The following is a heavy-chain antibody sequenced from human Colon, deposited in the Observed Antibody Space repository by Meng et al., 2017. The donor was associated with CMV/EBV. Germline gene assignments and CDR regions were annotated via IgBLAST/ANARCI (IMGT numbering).Heavy chain of an antibody. J-gene: IGHJ5*01. Sequence: ASVKVSCKASGDTFSGYYIQWVRLAPGQGLEWMGWINVDSGVTNYAQKFQGRVTMTRDTSITTAYMEISSLKSDDTDVYYCTSPLSSIWYDSWGQGTLVTVSS. CDR1: GDTFSGYY. D-gene: IGHD6-13*01. V-gene: IGHV1-2*02. CDR3: TSPLSSIWYDS. CDR2: INVDSGVT.